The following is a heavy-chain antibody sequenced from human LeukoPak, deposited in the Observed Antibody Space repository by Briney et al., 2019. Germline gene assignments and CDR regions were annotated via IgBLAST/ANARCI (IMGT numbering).Heavy chain of an antibody. CDR3: ARDHVGATTFDY. J-gene: IGHJ4*02. CDR1: GYTFTSYA. D-gene: IGHD1-26*01. Sequence: ASVKVSCKASGYTFTSYAMHWVRQAPGQRLEWMGWINAGNGNTKYSQKFQGRVTITRDTSASTAYMELSSLRSEGTAVYYCARDHVGATTFDYWGQGTLVTVSS. V-gene: IGHV1-3*01. CDR2: INAGNGNT.